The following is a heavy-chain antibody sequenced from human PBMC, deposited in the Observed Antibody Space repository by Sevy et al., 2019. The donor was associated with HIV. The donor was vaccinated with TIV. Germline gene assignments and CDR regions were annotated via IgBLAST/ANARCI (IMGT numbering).Heavy chain of an antibody. CDR1: GGSISSGGYS. D-gene: IGHD3-22*01. J-gene: IGHJ1*01. V-gene: IGHV4-30-2*01. CDR2: IYHSGST. CDR3: ARAGDSSGYYYGYFQH. Sequence: TLSLTCAVSGGSISSGGYSWSWIRQPPGKGLEWIGYIYHSGSTYYNPSLKSQVTISVDRSKNQFSLKLSSVTAADTAVYYCARAGDSSGYYYGYFQHWGQGTLVTVSS.